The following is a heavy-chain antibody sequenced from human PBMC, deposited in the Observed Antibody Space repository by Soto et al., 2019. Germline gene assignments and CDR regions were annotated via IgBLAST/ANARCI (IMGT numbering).Heavy chain of an antibody. V-gene: IGHV3-30*18. Sequence: PGGSLRLSCEASGFTFSKFGIHWVRQAPGKGLEWVAVVSYDGSFKYYADSVKGRFTISRDNSKNTLYLQMNSLRPEDTALYYCAEDSDQLLFDYYYYGMDVWGQGTTVTVSS. D-gene: IGHD2-2*01. CDR1: GFTFSKFG. CDR3: AEDSDQLLFDYYYYGMDV. J-gene: IGHJ6*02. CDR2: VSYDGSFK.